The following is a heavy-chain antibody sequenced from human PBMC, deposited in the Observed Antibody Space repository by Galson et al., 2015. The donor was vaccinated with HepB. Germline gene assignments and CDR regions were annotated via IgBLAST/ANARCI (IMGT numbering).Heavy chain of an antibody. D-gene: IGHD3-22*01. V-gene: IGHV6-1*01. CDR2: TYYRSKWYN. Sequence: CAISGDSVSSRTAAWNWIRQSPSRGLEWLGRTYYRSKWYNDYAVSVKSRITINPDTSKNQFSLQLRSVTPDDTAVYYCARDSFYDNTGYPVPRNFGVDVWGQGTTVTVSS. CDR1: GDSVSSRTAA. CDR3: ARDSFYDNTGYPVPRNFGVDV. J-gene: IGHJ6*02.